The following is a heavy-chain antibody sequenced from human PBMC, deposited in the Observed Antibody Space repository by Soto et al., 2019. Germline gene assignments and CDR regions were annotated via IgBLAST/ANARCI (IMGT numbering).Heavy chain of an antibody. D-gene: IGHD3-9*01. CDR1: GVALAGLS. J-gene: IGHJ6*03. CDR3: ATGGYDILAGYNTPIYYYYMDV. Sequence: GAPVEVSWEVCGVALAGLSMPWVRQAPGKGAEWMGGFDPEDGETIYAQKFQGRVTMTEDTSTDTAYMELSSLRSEDTAVYYCATGGYDILAGYNTPIYYYYMDVWGKGTTVTVSS. CDR2: FDPEDGET. V-gene: IGHV1-24*01.